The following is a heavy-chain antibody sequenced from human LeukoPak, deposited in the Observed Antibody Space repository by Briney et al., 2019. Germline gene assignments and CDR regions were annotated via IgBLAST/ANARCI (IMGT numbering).Heavy chain of an antibody. J-gene: IGHJ3*02. V-gene: IGHV4-34*01. CDR2: INHSGST. CDR1: GGSFSGYY. D-gene: IGHD3-9*01. Sequence: SETLSLTCAVYGGSFSGYYWSWIRQPPGKGLDWIGEINHSGSTNYNPSLKSRVTISVDTSKNQFSLKLSSVTAADTAVYYCARDRILTRYYYDAFDIWGQGTMVTVSS. CDR3: ARDRILTRYYYDAFDI.